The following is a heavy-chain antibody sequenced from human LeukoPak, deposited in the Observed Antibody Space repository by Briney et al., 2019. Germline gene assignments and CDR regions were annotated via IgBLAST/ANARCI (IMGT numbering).Heavy chain of an antibody. D-gene: IGHD1-1*01. J-gene: IGHJ6*02. V-gene: IGHV1-2*02. Sequence: ASVKVSCKASGYTFTGYYMHWVRQAPGQGLEWMGWINPNSGGTNYAQKFQGRVTMTRDTSISTAYMELSRLRSDDTAVYYCARRTGTTRAYGMDVWGQGTTVTVSS. CDR3: ARRTGTTRAYGMDV. CDR2: INPNSGGT. CDR1: GYTFTGYY.